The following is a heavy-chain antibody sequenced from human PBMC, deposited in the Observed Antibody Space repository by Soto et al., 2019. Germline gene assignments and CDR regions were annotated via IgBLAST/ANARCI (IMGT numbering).Heavy chain of an antibody. J-gene: IGHJ3*02. V-gene: IGHV3-7*01. CDR1: GFTFSTYW. CDR3: ARGREGRLPAFDI. D-gene: IGHD4-17*01. Sequence: GGSLRLSCAASGFTFSTYWMTWVRQAPGKGLEWVANIKQDGSEKYYVDSVKGRFTISRDNAKNSLYLQMNSLRAEDTAVYYCARGREGRLPAFDIWGQGIMVTVSS. CDR2: IKQDGSEK.